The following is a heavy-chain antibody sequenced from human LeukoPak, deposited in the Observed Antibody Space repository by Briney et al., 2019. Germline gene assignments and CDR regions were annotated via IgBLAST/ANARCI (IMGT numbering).Heavy chain of an antibody. D-gene: IGHD2-2*01. CDR1: GGSISSGDYY. CDR3: ARVPLSDIVVVPAAGSDAFDI. Sequence: SETLSLTCTVSGGSISSGDYYWSWIRQPPGKGLGWIGYIYYSGSTYYNPSLKSRVTISVDTSKNQFSLKLSSVTAADTAVYYCARVPLSDIVVVPAAGSDAFDIWGQGTMVTVSS. CDR2: IYYSGST. J-gene: IGHJ3*02. V-gene: IGHV4-30-4*08.